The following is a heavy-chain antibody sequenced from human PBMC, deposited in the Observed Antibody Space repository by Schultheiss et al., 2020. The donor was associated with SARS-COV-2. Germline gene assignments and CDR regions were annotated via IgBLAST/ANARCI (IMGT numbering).Heavy chain of an antibody. Sequence: GESLKISCVASGFTFSDTFMTWIRQSPAKGLEWLSYISSSGSTIFYADSVKGRFTISRDNAKNSVYLQMNRLRADDTAVYYCARGSRIQLWLGDYWGQGTLVTVSS. CDR1: GFTFSDTF. V-gene: IGHV3-11*01. CDR3: ARGSRIQLWLGDY. D-gene: IGHD5-18*01. J-gene: IGHJ4*02. CDR2: ISSSGSTI.